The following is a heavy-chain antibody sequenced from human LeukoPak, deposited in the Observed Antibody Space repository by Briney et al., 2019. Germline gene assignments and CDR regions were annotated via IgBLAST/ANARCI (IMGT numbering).Heavy chain of an antibody. CDR1: GFTFDDYA. V-gene: IGHV3-9*01. Sequence: GRSLRLSCAASGFTFDDYAMHWVRQAPGKGLEWVSGISWNSGSIGYADSVKGRFTISRDNAKNSLYLQMSSLRAEDTAVYYCARSGGNNYHWALDIWGQGTMVTVSS. CDR3: ARSGGNNYHWALDI. J-gene: IGHJ3*02. CDR2: ISWNSGSI. D-gene: IGHD1/OR15-1a*01.